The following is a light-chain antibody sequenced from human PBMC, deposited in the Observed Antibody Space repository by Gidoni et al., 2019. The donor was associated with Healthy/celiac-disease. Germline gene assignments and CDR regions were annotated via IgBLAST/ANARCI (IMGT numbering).Light chain of an antibody. CDR2: GAS. J-gene: IGKJ1*01. Sequence: EIVMTQSPATLSVSPGERATLSCRASQSVSSNIAWYQQKPGQAPRLLIYGASTRAAGIPGRFSGSGSGTEFTLTISSLQSEDFAVYYCQQYHNWPPWPFXQXTKVEIK. CDR1: QSVSSN. V-gene: IGKV3-15*01. CDR3: QQYHNWPPWP.